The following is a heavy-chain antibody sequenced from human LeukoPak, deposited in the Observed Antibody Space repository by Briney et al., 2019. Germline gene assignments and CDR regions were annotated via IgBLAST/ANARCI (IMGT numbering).Heavy chain of an antibody. CDR1: GFTFSSYE. Sequence: GGSLRLSCAASGFTFSSYEMNWVRQVPGKGLEWVSYISSSGSTIYYADSVKGRFTISRDNAKNSLYLQMNSLRAEDTAVYYCARDGWGVPDYWGQGTLVTVSS. CDR2: ISSSGSTI. CDR3: ARDGWGVPDY. D-gene: IGHD3-10*01. J-gene: IGHJ4*02. V-gene: IGHV3-48*03.